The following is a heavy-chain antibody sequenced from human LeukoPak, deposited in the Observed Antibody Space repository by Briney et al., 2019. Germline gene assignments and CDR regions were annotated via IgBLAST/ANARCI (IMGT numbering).Heavy chain of an antibody. D-gene: IGHD3-10*01. V-gene: IGHV1-69*13. CDR2: IIPIFGTA. CDR3: AREVTMVRGVAYFDY. J-gene: IGHJ4*02. Sequence: SVKVSCKASGGTFSSYAISWVRQAPGQGLEWMGGIIPIFGTANYAQKFQGRVTITADESTSTAYMELSSLRSEDTAVHYCAREVTMVRGVAYFDYWGQGTLVTVSS. CDR1: GGTFSSYA.